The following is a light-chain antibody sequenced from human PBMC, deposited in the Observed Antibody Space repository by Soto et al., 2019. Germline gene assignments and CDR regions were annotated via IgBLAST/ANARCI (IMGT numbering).Light chain of an antibody. V-gene: IGLV6-57*02. CDR3: QSYDSSNPHVV. CDR1: SGSIASNY. Sequence: NFMLTQPHSVSASPGKTVTISCTGSSGSIASNYVQWYQQRPGSAPTTVIYEDNQRPSGVPDRFSGSIDSSSNSASLTISGLKTEDEADYYCQSYDSSNPHVVFGGGTKVTVL. J-gene: IGLJ2*01. CDR2: EDN.